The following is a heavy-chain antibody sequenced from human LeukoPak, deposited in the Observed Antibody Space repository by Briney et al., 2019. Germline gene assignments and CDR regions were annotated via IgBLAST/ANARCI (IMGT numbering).Heavy chain of an antibody. D-gene: IGHD3-3*01. Sequence: SVKVSCKTSGGTFSSYASSWVRQAPGQGLEWIGGIIPIFVTANYAQKFLGEVTITTGESTSTAYMELSSMRSEDTAVYYCARLHRNYDLPFDPWGQGTLVTVSS. CDR1: GGTFSSYA. CDR2: IIPIFVTA. J-gene: IGHJ5*02. CDR3: ARLHRNYDLPFDP. V-gene: IGHV1-69*05.